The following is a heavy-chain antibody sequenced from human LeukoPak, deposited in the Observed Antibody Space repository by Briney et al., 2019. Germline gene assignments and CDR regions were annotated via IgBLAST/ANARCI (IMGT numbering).Heavy chain of an antibody. Sequence: GGSLRLSCAASGFSFRNYAISWVRQAPGKGLEGFSSISGSGGSTYSADSVKGRFTISRENSNNTPYLQMNSLRAHDTDMYYCAKDSEATINPLSAFDIWGQGTMVTVSS. V-gene: IGHV3-23*01. CDR2: ISGSGGST. CDR3: AKDSEATINPLSAFDI. D-gene: IGHD2/OR15-2a*01. J-gene: IGHJ3*02. CDR1: GFSFRNYA.